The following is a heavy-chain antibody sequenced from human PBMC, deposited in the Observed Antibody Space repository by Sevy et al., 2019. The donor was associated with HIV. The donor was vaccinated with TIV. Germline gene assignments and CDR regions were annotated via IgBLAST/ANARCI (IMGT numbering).Heavy chain of an antibody. CDR3: ARALQDYYYGMDV. CDR2: IYYSGST. J-gene: IGHJ6*02. V-gene: IGHV4-59*01. CDR1: GDSISSYY. Sequence: SETLSLTCTVSGDSISSYYWSWIRQPPGKGLEWIGYIYYSGSTNYNPSLKSRVAISKDTSKNQSSLKLSSLTAADTAVYYCARALQDYYYGMDVWGQGTTVTVSS.